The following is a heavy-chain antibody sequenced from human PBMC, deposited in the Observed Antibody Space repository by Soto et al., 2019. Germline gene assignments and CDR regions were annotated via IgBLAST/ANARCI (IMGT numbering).Heavy chain of an antibody. CDR3: ARGGQYCSGGSCYSYSRHSYGMDV. Sequence: GASVKVSCKASGGTFSSYAISWVRQAPGQGLEWMGGIIPIFGTANYAQKFQGRVTITADKSTSTAYMELSSLRSEDTAVYYCARGGQYCSGGSCYSYSRHSYGMDVWGQGTTVTVSS. V-gene: IGHV1-69*06. D-gene: IGHD2-15*01. J-gene: IGHJ6*02. CDR2: IIPIFGTA. CDR1: GGTFSSYA.